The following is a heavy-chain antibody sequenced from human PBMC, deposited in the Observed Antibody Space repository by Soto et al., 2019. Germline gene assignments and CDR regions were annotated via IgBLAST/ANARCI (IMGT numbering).Heavy chain of an antibody. V-gene: IGHV4-4*07. CDR1: VYSVTTSY. Sequence: HPESLSLTRKVSVYSVTTSYIRCPRQPAGKGLEWIGRIDTSWNTNYKPSLKSRVTMSVDTSKKQFSLKLTSVTAADTAVYYFARYSHNWFQTEEMEGWGQGTTVNVSS. CDR3: ARYSHNWFQTEEMEG. D-gene: IGHD6-13*01. J-gene: IGHJ6*02. CDR2: IDTSWNT.